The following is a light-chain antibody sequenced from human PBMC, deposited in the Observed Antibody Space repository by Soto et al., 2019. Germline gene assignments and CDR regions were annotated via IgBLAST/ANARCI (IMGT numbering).Light chain of an antibody. Sequence: EIVLTQSPGTLSLSPGERATLSCRASRSISSTYLAWYQQKPGQAPRLLIYGASSRATGIPDRFSGSVSGRDFTLTISRLEPEDFAVYYCQQYGGSPPYTFGQGTKLEIK. CDR3: QQYGGSPPYT. V-gene: IGKV3-20*01. CDR1: RSISSTY. J-gene: IGKJ2*01. CDR2: GAS.